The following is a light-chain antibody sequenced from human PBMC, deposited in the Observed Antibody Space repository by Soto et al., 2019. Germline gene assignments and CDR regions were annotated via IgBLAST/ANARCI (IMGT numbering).Light chain of an antibody. J-gene: IGKJ1*01. CDR2: RAS. V-gene: IGKV1-5*03. CDR3: QQYNVYWS. CDR1: QGVNIW. Sequence: DVQMTQSPSTLSASVGDRVTITCRASQGVNIWMAWYQQKPGSAPKLLIHRASILESGVPSRFSGSGSGTEFTLTISSLQPDDFATYYCQQYNVYWSFGPGTKVDIK.